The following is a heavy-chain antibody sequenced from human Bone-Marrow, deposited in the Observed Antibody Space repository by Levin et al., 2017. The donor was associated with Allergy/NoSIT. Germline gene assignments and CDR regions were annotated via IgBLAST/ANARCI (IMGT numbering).Heavy chain of an antibody. CDR1: GGSISSSY. V-gene: IGHV4-4*07. CDR2: IYTSGST. CDR3: ARDTYYYDSSGYSNWFDP. J-gene: IGHJ5*02. Sequence: PSQTLSLPCTVSGGSISSSYWSWIRQPAGKGLEWIGRIYTSGSTNYNPSLKSRVTMSVDTSKNQFSLKLSSVTAADTAVYYCARDTYYYDSSGYSNWFDPWGQGTLVTVSS. D-gene: IGHD3-22*01.